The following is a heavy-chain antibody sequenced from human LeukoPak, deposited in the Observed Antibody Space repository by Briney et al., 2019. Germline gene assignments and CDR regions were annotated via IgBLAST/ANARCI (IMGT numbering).Heavy chain of an antibody. Sequence: GGSLRLSCAASGFTFSSYGMHWVRQAPGKGLEWVAVIWYDGSNKYYADSVKGRFTISRDNSKNTLYLKMNSLRAEDTAVYYCAREKYYDFWSGPSSYFDYWGQGTLVTVSS. CDR1: GFTFSSYG. CDR3: AREKYYDFWSGPSSYFDY. D-gene: IGHD3-3*01. J-gene: IGHJ4*02. CDR2: IWYDGSNK. V-gene: IGHV3-33*01.